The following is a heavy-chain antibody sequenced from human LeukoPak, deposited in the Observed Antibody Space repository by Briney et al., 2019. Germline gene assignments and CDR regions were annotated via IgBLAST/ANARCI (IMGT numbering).Heavy chain of an antibody. CDR2: INPNSGGT. J-gene: IGHJ4*02. D-gene: IGHD3-22*01. V-gene: IGHV1-2*02. Sequence: ASVKVSCKASGYTFTDYYMHWVRQAPGQGLEWMGWINPNSGGTNYAQKFQGRVTMTRDTSISTAYMELSRLRSEDTAVYYCARVYLGVYYYGSSGYAHLDYWGQGTLVTVSS. CDR3: ARVYLGVYYYGSSGYAHLDY. CDR1: GYTFTDYY.